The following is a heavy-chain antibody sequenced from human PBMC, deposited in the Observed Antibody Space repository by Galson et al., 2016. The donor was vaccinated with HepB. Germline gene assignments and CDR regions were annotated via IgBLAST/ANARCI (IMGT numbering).Heavy chain of an antibody. Sequence: PALVKPTQTLALTCTVSGFSLRTSGVGVGWIRQPPGGALEWLALIYWDDDKRYSPSLKSRLTITKDTSKNEVVLTITNMDPVDTATYYCAHRLEVIAAGGHKWFDPWGQGILVTVSS. CDR3: AHRLEVIAAGGHKWFDP. V-gene: IGHV2-5*02. D-gene: IGHD6-13*01. CDR2: IYWDDDK. CDR1: GFSLRTSGVG. J-gene: IGHJ5*02.